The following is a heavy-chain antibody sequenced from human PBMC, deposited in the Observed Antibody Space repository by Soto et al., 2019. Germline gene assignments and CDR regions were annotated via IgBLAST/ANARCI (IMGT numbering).Heavy chain of an antibody. Sequence: GGSLRLSCEGSGFTFSAYGMNWVRQAPGKGLEWVAYISSSSSYMYYADSVKGRFTVSRDNAAKSLYLEMNSLRGDDTAVYYCARDYPRPLPHLTSGYFQHWGHGTLVTVSS. J-gene: IGHJ1*01. CDR1: GFTFSAYG. CDR3: ARDYPRPLPHLTSGYFQH. V-gene: IGHV3-21*01. CDR2: ISSSSSYM.